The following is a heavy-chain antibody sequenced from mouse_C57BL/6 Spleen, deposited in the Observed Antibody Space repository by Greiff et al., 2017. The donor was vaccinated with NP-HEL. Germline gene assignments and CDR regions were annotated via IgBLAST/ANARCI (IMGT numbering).Heavy chain of an antibody. CDR3: AVTFFYAMDY. CDR1: GYAFSSYW. Sequence: QVQLKESGAELVKPGASVKISCKASGYAFSSYWMNWVKQRPGKGLEWIGQIYPGDGDTNYNGKFKGKATLTADKSSSTAYMQLSSLTSEDSAVYFCAVTFFYAMDYWGQGTSVTVSS. J-gene: IGHJ4*01. CDR2: IYPGDGDT. D-gene: IGHD2-1*01. V-gene: IGHV1-80*01.